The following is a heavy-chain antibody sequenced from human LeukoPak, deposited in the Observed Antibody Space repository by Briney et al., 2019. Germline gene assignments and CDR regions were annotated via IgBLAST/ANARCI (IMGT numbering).Heavy chain of an antibody. D-gene: IGHD4-17*01. CDR3: ARDSPIYGDYGSYDY. V-gene: IGHV1-3*01. J-gene: IGHJ4*02. CDR1: GYTFTSYA. CDR2: INAGNGNT. Sequence: ASVKVSCKASGYTFTSYAMHWVRQAPGQRLEWMGWINAGNGNTKYSQKFQGRVTITRDTSASTAYMELSSLRSEDTAVYYCARDSPIYGDYGSYDYWGQGTLVTVSS.